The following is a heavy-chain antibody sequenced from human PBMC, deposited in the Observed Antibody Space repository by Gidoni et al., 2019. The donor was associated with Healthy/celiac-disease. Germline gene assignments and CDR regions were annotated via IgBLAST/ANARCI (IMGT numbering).Heavy chain of an antibody. CDR3: ARAWGGAAAGIDY. D-gene: IGHD6-13*01. J-gene: IGHJ4*02. Sequence: EVQLVESGGGLVKPGGSLRLSCAASGFTFSSYSLNWVHQAPGKGLECVSSISSSSSYIYYADSVKGRFTISRDNAKNSLYLQMNSLRAEDTAVYYCARAWGGAAAGIDYWGQGTLVTVSS. V-gene: IGHV3-21*01. CDR1: GFTFSSYS. CDR2: ISSSSSYI.